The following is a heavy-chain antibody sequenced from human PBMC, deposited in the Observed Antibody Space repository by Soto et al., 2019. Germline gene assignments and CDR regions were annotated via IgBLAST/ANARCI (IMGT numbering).Heavy chain of an antibody. CDR2: ISTHGGTT. CDR1: GFTFSSYV. Sequence: GGSLRLSCAASGFTFSSYVMHWVRQAPGKGLEYVSAISTHGGTTYYADSVKGRFTISRDNSMNTLYLQMSSLRTEDTAVYYCLKPYDYWGQGTLVTVSS. CDR3: LKPYDY. J-gene: IGHJ4*02. V-gene: IGHV3-64D*06.